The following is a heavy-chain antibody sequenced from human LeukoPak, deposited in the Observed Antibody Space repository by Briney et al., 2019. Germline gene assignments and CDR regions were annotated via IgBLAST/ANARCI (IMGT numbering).Heavy chain of an antibody. V-gene: IGHV3-21*01. J-gene: IGHJ3*02. CDR3: ARIRGYSYGYPGRDAFDI. CDR2: ISSSSYI. D-gene: IGHD5-18*01. Sequence: KPGGSLRLSCAASGFTFSSYSMNWVRQAPGKGLEWVSSISSSSYIYYADSVKGRFTISRDNAKNSLYLQMNSLRAEDTAVYYCARIRGYSYGYPGRDAFDIWGQGTMVTVSS. CDR1: GFTFSSYS.